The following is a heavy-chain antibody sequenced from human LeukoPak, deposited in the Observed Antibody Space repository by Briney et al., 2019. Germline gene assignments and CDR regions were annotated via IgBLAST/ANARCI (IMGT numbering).Heavy chain of an antibody. CDR2: ISSSSSYI. Sequence: PGGSLRLSCAASGFTFSSYSMNWVRQAPGKGLEWVSSISSSSSYIYYADSEKGRFTISRDNAKNSLYLQMNSLRAEDTAVYYCARPQVGATQGPNDYWGQGTLVTVSS. J-gene: IGHJ4*02. V-gene: IGHV3-21*01. D-gene: IGHD1-26*01. CDR3: ARPQVGATQGPNDY. CDR1: GFTFSSYS.